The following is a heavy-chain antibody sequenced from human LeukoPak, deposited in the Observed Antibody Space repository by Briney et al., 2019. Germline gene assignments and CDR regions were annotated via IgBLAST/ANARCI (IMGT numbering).Heavy chain of an antibody. CDR1: GFTFDDFA. V-gene: IGHV3-9*01. CDR2: ISWNSGGI. CDR3: AKGYSGYDFTDY. J-gene: IGHJ4*02. Sequence: GGSLRLSCAASGFTFDDFAMHWVRQAQGQGLEWVSGISWNSGGIDYADSVKGRFTISRDNAKNSLYLQMNSLRAEDTALYYCAKGYSGYDFTDYWGQGTLVTVSS. D-gene: IGHD5-12*01.